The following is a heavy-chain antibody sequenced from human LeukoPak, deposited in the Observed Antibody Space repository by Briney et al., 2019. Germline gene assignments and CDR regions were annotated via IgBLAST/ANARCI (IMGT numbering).Heavy chain of an antibody. J-gene: IGHJ4*02. CDR2: IYYSGST. V-gene: IGHV4-31*03. D-gene: IGHD5-18*01. Sequence: SETLSLTCTVSGASTSSGGYYWSWLRQHPGKGLEWIGYIYYSGSTYYNPSLKSRVTISVDTSKNQFSLKLSSVTAADTAVYYCARANSYGANFDYWGQGTVVTVSS. CDR1: GASTSSGGYY. CDR3: ARANSYGANFDY.